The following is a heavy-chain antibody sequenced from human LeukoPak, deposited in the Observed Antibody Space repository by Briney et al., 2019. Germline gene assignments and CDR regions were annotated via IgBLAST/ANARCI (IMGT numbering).Heavy chain of an antibody. CDR1: GFTFSTYN. CDR3: ATWGYYFDY. D-gene: IGHD7-27*01. CDR2: ISSSSNYI. J-gene: IGHJ4*02. V-gene: IGHV3-21*04. Sequence: GGSLRLSCAASGFTFSTYNMNWVRQAPGKGLEWVSSISSSSNYIYYADSVKGRFTISRDNTKNTLYLQMNSLRAEDTAVYYCATWGYYFDYWGQGTLVTVSS.